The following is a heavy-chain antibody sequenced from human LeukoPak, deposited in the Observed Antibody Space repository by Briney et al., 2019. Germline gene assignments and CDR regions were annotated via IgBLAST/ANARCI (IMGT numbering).Heavy chain of an antibody. D-gene: IGHD3-16*01. CDR3: ARDRGGDNWFDP. Sequence: ASVKVSCKASGYDFFSHGISWVRQAPGQGLEWMGRITTFNGNTHFARKLQGRVILTTDTSTSTACMELISLRSDDTAVYYCARDRGGDNWFDPWGQGTLVTVSS. CDR1: GYDFFSHG. CDR2: ITTFNGNT. V-gene: IGHV1-18*04. J-gene: IGHJ5*02.